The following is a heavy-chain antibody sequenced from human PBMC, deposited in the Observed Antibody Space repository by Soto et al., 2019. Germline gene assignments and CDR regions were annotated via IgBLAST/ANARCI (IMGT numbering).Heavy chain of an antibody. CDR3: ARIYCNAGSCYSYLAS. Sequence: GGSLRLSCAASGFTFTRYSMNWVRQAPGKGLEWVSSISSTTNYIYYGDSMKGRFTISRDNAKNSLYLEMNSLRAEDTAVYYCARIYCNAGSCYSYLASWGQGTLVTVSS. V-gene: IGHV3-21*06. J-gene: IGHJ4*02. CDR2: ISSTTNYI. D-gene: IGHD2-15*01. CDR1: GFTFTRYS.